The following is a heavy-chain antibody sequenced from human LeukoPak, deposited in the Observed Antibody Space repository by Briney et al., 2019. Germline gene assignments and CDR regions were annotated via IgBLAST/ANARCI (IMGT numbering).Heavy chain of an antibody. V-gene: IGHV4-59*01. CDR1: GGSISSYY. CDR3: ARDPGLLWFGELLPSNFDY. CDR2: IYYSGST. D-gene: IGHD3-10*01. Sequence: SETLSLTCTVSGGSISSYYWSWIRQPPGKGLEWIGYIYYSGSTNYNPSPKSRVTISVDTSKNQFSLKLSSVTAADTAVYYCARDPGLLWFGELLPSNFDYWGQGTLVTVSS. J-gene: IGHJ4*02.